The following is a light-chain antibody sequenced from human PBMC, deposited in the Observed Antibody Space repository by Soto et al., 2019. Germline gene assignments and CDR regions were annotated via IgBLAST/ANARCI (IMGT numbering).Light chain of an antibody. Sequence: QAVVTQPPSVSGAPGQRVTISCTGSSSNTGADYDVHWYQHLPGSAPKLLIYDNNIRPSGVPDRFSGSKSGTSVSLAITGLRGEDEADYHCQSYDSSLTNAVFGGGTKLTVL. CDR3: QSYDSSLTNAV. CDR2: DNN. J-gene: IGLJ2*01. CDR1: SSNTGADYD. V-gene: IGLV1-40*01.